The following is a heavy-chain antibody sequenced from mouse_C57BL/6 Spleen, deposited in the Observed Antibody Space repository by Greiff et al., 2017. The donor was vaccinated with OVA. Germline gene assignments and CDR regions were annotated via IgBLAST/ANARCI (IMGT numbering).Heavy chain of an antibody. CDR3: AGGIYYAMDY. J-gene: IGHJ4*01. Sequence: VQLQQPGAELVRPGTSVKLSCKASGYTFTSYWMHWVKQRPGQGLEWIGVIDPSDSYTNYNQKFKGKATLTVDTSSSTAYMQLSSLTSEDSAVYYCAGGIYYAMDYWGQGTSVTVSS. V-gene: IGHV1-59*01. CDR1: GYTFTSYW. CDR2: IDPSDSYT.